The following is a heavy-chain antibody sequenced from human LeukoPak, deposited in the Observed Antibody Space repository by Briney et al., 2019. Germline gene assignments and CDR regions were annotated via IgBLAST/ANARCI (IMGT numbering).Heavy chain of an antibody. CDR2: ISGSGGST. CDR3: AKDPMYRSSTSCLAYYFDY. J-gene: IGHJ4*02. D-gene: IGHD2-2*01. Sequence: GGSLRLSCAASGFTFSSYAMSWVRQAPGKGLEWVSAISGSGGSTYYADSVKGRFTISRDNSKNTLYLQMNSLRAEDTAVYYCAKDPMYRSSTSCLAYYFDYWGRGTLVTVSS. CDR1: GFTFSSYA. V-gene: IGHV3-23*01.